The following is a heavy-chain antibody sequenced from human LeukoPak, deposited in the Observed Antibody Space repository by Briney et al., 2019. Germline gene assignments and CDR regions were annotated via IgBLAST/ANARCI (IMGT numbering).Heavy chain of an antibody. J-gene: IGHJ6*02. V-gene: IGHV4-34*01. CDR3: ARGLREGYNTIKGYYYYGMDV. CDR2: IYHSGTT. Sequence: SETLSLTCAVYGGSFSGYYWSWIRQPPGKGLEWIGEIYHSGTTNCNPSLKSRVTISGDTSKNQFSLKLSSVTAADTAVYYCARGLREGYNTIKGYYYYGMDVWGQGTTVTVSS. D-gene: IGHD5-24*01. CDR1: GGSFSGYY.